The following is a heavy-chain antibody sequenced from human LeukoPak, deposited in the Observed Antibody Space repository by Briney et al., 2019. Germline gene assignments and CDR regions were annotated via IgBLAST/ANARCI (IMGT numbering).Heavy chain of an antibody. CDR1: GYTFTSYA. V-gene: IGHV7-4-1*02. CDR2: INTNTGNP. Sequence: ASVKVSCKASGYTFTSYAMNWVRQAPGQGLEWMGWINTNTGNPTYAQGFTGRFVFSLDTSVSPAYLQISSLKAEDTAVYYCARLYSSSWRKADAFDIWGQGTMVTVSS. D-gene: IGHD6-13*01. CDR3: ARLYSSSWRKADAFDI. J-gene: IGHJ3*02.